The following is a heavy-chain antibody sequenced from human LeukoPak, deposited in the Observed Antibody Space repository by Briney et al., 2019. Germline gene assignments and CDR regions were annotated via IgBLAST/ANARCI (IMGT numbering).Heavy chain of an antibody. Sequence: GASVKVSRKASGYTFTSYGISWVRQAPGQGLEWMGWISAYNGNTYYAQKFQGRVTITRNTSISTAYMELSSLRSEDTAVYYCARGRYYYYGSGSRGYYYYMDVWGKGTTVTVSS. J-gene: IGHJ6*03. D-gene: IGHD3-10*01. CDR2: ISAYNGNT. CDR3: ARGRYYYYGSGSRGYYYYMDV. CDR1: GYTFTSYG. V-gene: IGHV1-18*01.